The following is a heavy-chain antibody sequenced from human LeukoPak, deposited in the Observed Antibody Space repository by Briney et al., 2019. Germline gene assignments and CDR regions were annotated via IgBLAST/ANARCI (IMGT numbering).Heavy chain of an antibody. CDR1: GGSIRSYY. Sequence: SETLSLTCTVSGGSIRSYYWSWIRQPPGKGLEWIGYIYYSGSTSYNPSLKSRVTISLDTSTNQFSLKLTSVTAADTAVYYCARMVQSTDSSGFYLPEYFQHWGQGTLVTVSS. CDR3: ARMVQSTDSSGFYLPEYFQH. CDR2: IYYSGST. V-gene: IGHV4-59*08. D-gene: IGHD3-22*01. J-gene: IGHJ1*01.